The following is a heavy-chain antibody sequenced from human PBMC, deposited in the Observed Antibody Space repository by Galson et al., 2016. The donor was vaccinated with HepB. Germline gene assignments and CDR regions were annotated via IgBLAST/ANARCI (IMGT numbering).Heavy chain of an antibody. CDR3: ARDSHVGATPFDY. CDR2: ISSSSTI. V-gene: IGHV3-48*02. D-gene: IGHD1-26*01. CDR1: GFTFSSYS. Sequence: SLRLSCAGSGFTFSSYSMNWVRQAPGKGLEWVSYISSSSTIYYADSVKGRSTISRDNARNSLYLHMNSLRDEDTAVYYCARDSHVGATPFDYWGQGTLVTVSS. J-gene: IGHJ4*02.